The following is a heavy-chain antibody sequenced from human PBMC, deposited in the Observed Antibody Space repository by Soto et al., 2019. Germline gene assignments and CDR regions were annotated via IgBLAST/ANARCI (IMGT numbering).Heavy chain of an antibody. Sequence: SETLSLTCTVSGGSISSYYWSWIRQPPGKGLEWIGYIYYSGSTNYNPSLKSRVTISVDTSKNQFSLKLSSVTAADTAVYYCARAVYGDYRLVYYYYYMDVWGKGTTVTVSS. D-gene: IGHD4-17*01. V-gene: IGHV4-59*01. J-gene: IGHJ6*03. CDR1: GGSISSYY. CDR2: IYYSGST. CDR3: ARAVYGDYRLVYYYYYMDV.